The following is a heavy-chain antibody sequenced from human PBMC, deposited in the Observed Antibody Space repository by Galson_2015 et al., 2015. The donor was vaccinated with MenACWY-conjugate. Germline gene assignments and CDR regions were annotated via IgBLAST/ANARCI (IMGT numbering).Heavy chain of an antibody. CDR1: GYNFITYW. J-gene: IGHJ6*02. V-gene: IGHV5-51*01. CDR3: ARHPPGGRGMDV. Sequence: QSGAEVKKPGESLKISCKASGYNFITYWVGWVRQVPGKGLEWVGLISPIDSKTRYSPAFEGRVTISADNSITTAYLQWNSFKASDTAMYYCARHPPGGRGMDVWGQGTTVTVSS. D-gene: IGHD1-26*01. CDR2: ISPIDSKT.